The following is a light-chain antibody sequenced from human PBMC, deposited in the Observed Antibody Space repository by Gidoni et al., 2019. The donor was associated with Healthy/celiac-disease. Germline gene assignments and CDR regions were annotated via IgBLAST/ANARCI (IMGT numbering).Light chain of an antibody. J-gene: IGLJ2*01. V-gene: IGLV1-40*01. Sequence: QSVLTQPPSVPGAPGQRVTISCTGSSSNIYGNSNRPSGVPDRFSGSKSGTSASLAITGLQAEDEADYYCQSYDSSLSGSVFGGGTKLTVL. CDR3: QSYDSSLSGSV. CDR2: GNS.